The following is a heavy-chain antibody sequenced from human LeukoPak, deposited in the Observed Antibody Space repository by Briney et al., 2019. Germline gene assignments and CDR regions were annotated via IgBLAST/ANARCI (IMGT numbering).Heavy chain of an antibody. D-gene: IGHD6-13*01. Sequence: QTGGSLRLSCAASGFTFSSYGMHWVRQAPGKGLEWVAFIRYDGSNKYYADSVKGRFTISRDNSKNTLYLQMNSLRAEDTAVYYCASQLGDASDIWGQGTMVTVSS. CDR2: IRYDGSNK. CDR3: ASQLGDASDI. CDR1: GFTFSSYG. J-gene: IGHJ3*02. V-gene: IGHV3-30*02.